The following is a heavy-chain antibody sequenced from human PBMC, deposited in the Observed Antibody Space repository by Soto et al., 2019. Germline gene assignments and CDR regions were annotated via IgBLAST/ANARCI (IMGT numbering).Heavy chain of an antibody. D-gene: IGHD2-2*01. CDR2: IKQDGSEI. V-gene: IGHV3-7*05. J-gene: IGHJ4*02. CDR3: AKSLSAIPGDS. Sequence: EVQLVESGGGLVQSGGSLRLSCAASGFTFSSYWMSWVRQGPGKGPEWVANIKQDGSEIYYVDSVKGRFTISRDNAKSSLYLKITSLRAEDTAVYHCAKSLSAIPGDSWGQGTLVTVSS. CDR1: GFTFSSYW.